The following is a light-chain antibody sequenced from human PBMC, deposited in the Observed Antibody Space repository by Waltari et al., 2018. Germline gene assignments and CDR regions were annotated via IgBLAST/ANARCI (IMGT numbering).Light chain of an antibody. Sequence: DIQMTQSPSTLSASVGAKVTITCRASQTINNWLAWYQLKPGKAPKILIYDASTLHSGVPSRFSGSRSETQFTLTISSLQPDDFATYFCHQYNTFSGSFGQGTKVEVK. CDR3: HQYNTFSGS. CDR2: DAS. CDR1: QTINNW. J-gene: IGKJ1*01. V-gene: IGKV1-5*03.